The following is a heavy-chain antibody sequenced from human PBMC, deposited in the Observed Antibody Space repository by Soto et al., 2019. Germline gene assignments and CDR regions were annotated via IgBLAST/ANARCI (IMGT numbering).Heavy chain of an antibody. CDR3: ARDRISSGYYNWFDP. D-gene: IGHD5-12*01. Sequence: SETLSLTCTVSGGSISSGGYYWSWIRQHPGKGPEWIGYIYYSGSTYYNPSLKSRVTISVDTSKNQFSLKLSSVTAADTAVYYCARDRISSGYYNWFDPWGQGTLVTVS. V-gene: IGHV4-31*03. CDR2: IYYSGST. CDR1: GGSISSGGYY. J-gene: IGHJ5*02.